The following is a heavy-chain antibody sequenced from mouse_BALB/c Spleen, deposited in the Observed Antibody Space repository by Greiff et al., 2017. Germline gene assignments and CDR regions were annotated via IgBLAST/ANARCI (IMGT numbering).Heavy chain of an antibody. CDR2: ISSGGSYT. D-gene: IGHD2-14*01. V-gene: IGHV5-6-4*01. Sequence: EVQGVESGGGLVKPGGSLKLSCAASGFTFSSYTMSWVRQTPEKRLEWVATISSGGSYTYYPDSVKGRFTISRANAKNTLYLQMSSLKSVDTDMVYCTRGGYDGGDYAMDYWGQGTSGTVSS. J-gene: IGHJ4*01. CDR1: GFTFSSYT. CDR3: TRGGYDGGDYAMDY.